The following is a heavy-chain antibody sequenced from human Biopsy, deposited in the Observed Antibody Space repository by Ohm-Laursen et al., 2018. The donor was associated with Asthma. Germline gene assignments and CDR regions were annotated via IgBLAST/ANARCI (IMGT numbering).Heavy chain of an antibody. CDR3: ARTFHFWSPYHAEHYQL. CDR2: ISYDGSNK. CDR1: GFTFSSYG. J-gene: IGHJ1*01. V-gene: IGHV3-30*03. D-gene: IGHD3-3*01. Sequence: SLRLSCSASGFTFSSYGMHWVRQAPGKGLEWVAAISYDGSNKYYADSVKGRFTISRDNAKNLLFLQMNSLRAEDTAVYYCARTFHFWSPYHAEHYQLWGQGTLVTVSS.